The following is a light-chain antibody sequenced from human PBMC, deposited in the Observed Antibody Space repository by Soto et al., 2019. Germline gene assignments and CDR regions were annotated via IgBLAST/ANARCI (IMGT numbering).Light chain of an antibody. J-gene: IGLJ1*01. CDR1: SSNIGSNY. CDR2: RNN. CDR3: GAWDSSLRAVYV. Sequence: QSALTQPPSASGTPGHGVTIFCSGSSSNIGSNYVYWYQHLPGAAPKLLIYRNNERPSGVPDRFSGSKSGTSATLGITGLQTGDEAEYYCGAWDSSLRAVYVFGTGTKVTVL. V-gene: IGLV1-47*01.